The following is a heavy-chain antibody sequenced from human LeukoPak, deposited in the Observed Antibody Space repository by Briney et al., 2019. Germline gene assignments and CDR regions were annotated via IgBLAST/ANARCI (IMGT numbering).Heavy chain of an antibody. CDR3: ARGGWLRSGFDY. CDR2: ISSGGSSI. D-gene: IGHD5-12*01. V-gene: IGHV3-48*03. J-gene: IGHJ4*02. Sequence: GSLRLSCAASGFTFSSYEMNWVRQAPGKGLEWVSYISSGGSSIYYADSVKGRFTISRDNAKNSLYLQMNSLRAEDTAVYYCARGGWLRSGFDYWGQGTLVTVSS. CDR1: GFTFSSYE.